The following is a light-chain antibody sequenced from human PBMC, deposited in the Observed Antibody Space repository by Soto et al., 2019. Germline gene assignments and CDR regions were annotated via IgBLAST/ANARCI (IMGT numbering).Light chain of an antibody. CDR1: SSNIGAGYD. V-gene: IGLV1-40*01. CDR3: PSYDSSLSGSWV. CDR2: GNH. Sequence: QSVLTQPPSVSGAPGQGVTISCTGGSSNIGAGYDVHWYQHLPGTSPKLLIYGNHNRPSGVPDRLSGSKSGTSASLAITALQAEDEADYYCPSYDSSLSGSWVFGGGTKLTVL. J-gene: IGLJ3*02.